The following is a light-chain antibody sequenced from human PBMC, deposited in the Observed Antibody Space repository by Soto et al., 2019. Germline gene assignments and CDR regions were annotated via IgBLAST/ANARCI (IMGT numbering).Light chain of an antibody. CDR1: QSVSSSY. CDR2: GAS. J-gene: IGKJ5*01. CDR3: QQYGSSPPIT. V-gene: IGKV3-20*01. Sequence: EIVLTQSPGTLSLSPGERATLSCRASQSVSSSYLAWYQQTPGQAPRLLFYGASSRATGIPDRFSGSGSGTDFTLTISRLEPEDFAVYYCQQYGSSPPITFGQGTRLEIK.